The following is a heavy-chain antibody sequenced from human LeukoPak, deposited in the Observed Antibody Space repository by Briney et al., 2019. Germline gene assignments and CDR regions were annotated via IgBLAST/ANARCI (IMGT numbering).Heavy chain of an antibody. J-gene: IGHJ4*02. CDR1: GFTFSGYE. V-gene: IGHV3-48*03. CDR2: ISSSASTI. Sequence: GGSLRLSCAASGFTFSGYEMNWVRQAPGKGLEWVSYISSSASTIYYADSVKGRFTISRDNAKNSLYLQMNSLRVEDTAVYYCARRGDFWSGYTYFDFWGQGTLVTVSS. D-gene: IGHD3-3*01. CDR3: ARRGDFWSGYTYFDF.